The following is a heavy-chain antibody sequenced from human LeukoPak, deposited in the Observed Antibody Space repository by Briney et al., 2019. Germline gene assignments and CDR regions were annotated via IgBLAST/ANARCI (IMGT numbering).Heavy chain of an antibody. Sequence: RPGGSLRLSCAASGFTFDDYGMSWVRQAPGKGLEWVSGINWNGGSTGYADSVKGRFTISRDNARNSLYLQMNSLRAEDTAVYYCARDLIPYGSSWTSFDYWGQGTLVTVSS. CDR3: ARDLIPYGSSWTSFDY. CDR2: INWNGGST. J-gene: IGHJ4*02. V-gene: IGHV3-20*04. CDR1: GFTFDDYG. D-gene: IGHD6-13*01.